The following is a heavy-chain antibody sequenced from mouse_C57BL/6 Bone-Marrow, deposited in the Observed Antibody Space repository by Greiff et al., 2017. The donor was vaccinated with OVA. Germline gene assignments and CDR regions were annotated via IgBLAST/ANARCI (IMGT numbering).Heavy chain of an antibody. CDR3: ARHENYYVSRYFDV. CDR1: GFTFSDYY. Sequence: EVMLVESGGGLVQPGGSLKLSCAASGFTFSDYYMYWVRQTPEKRLEWVAYISNGGGSTYYPDTVKGRFTISRDNAKNTLYLQMSRLKSEDTAMYYCARHENYYVSRYFDVWGTGTTVTVSS. J-gene: IGHJ1*03. CDR2: ISNGGGST. V-gene: IGHV5-12*01. D-gene: IGHD1-1*01.